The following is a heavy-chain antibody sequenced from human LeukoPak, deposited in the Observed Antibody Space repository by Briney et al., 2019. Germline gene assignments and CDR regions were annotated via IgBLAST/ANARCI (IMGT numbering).Heavy chain of an antibody. CDR1: GYSISSGFY. CDR3: ARIWSGYDLYYFDY. Sequence: PSETLSLTCTVSGYSISSGFYWGWIRQPPGKGLEWIGNMYHSGSTYHNPSLKSRVTISVDTSKNQFSLKLSSVTAADTAVYYCARIWSGYDLYYFDYWGQGTLVTVSS. V-gene: IGHV4-38-2*02. D-gene: IGHD5-12*01. CDR2: MYHSGST. J-gene: IGHJ4*02.